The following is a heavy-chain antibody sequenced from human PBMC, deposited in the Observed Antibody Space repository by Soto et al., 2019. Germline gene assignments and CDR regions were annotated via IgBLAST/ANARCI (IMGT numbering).Heavy chain of an antibody. J-gene: IGHJ4*02. CDR2: INVDGIDI. D-gene: IGHD1-1*01. CDR3: ATKAGNILEY. Sequence: PGGSLRLSCAASGFGFSNYLMYWARQAPGKGLEWVAIINVDGIDIYYADSVKGRFTISRDNAKNSLFLQMNSLGADDTAVYYCATKAGNILEYWGQGALVTVSS. V-gene: IGHV3-7*03. CDR1: GFGFSNYL.